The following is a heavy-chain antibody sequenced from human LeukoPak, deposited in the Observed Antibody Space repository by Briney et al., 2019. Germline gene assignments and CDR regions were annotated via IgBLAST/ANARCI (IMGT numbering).Heavy chain of an antibody. V-gene: IGHV3-23*01. J-gene: IGHJ4*02. CDR2: ISGSGGST. Sequence: PGGSLRLSCAASGFTFSSYAMSWVRQAPGKGLEWVSAISGSGGSTYYADSVKGRFTISRDNSKNTLYLQMNSLRAEDTAVYYCAKEARGSGVLRFLEWFPYYFDYWGQGTLVTVSS. CDR3: AKEARGSGVLRFLEWFPYYFDY. D-gene: IGHD3-3*01. CDR1: GFTFSSYA.